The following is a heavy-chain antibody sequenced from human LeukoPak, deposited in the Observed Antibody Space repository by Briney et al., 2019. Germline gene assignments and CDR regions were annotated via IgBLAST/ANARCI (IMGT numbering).Heavy chain of an antibody. CDR3: ARKVAHIWYFDY. CDR1: GGSISSSNW. J-gene: IGHJ4*02. CDR2: IYHSGST. D-gene: IGHD5-12*01. Sequence: PSETLSLTCAVSGGSISSSNWWSWVRQPPGKGLEWIGEIYHSGSTNYNPSLKSRVTIPVDKSKNQFSLKLSSVTAADTAVYYCARKVAHIWYFDYWGQGTLVTVSS. V-gene: IGHV4-4*02.